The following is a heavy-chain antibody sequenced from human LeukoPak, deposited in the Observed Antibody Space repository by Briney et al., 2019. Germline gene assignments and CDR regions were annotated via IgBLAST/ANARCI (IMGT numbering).Heavy chain of an antibody. Sequence: GGSLRLSCAASGFTFSSYAMHWVRQAPGKGLEWVAIISYDGSNKYYADSVKGRFTISRDNSKNTLYLQMNSLRAEDTAVYYCARAPGGIAAADIDYWGQGTLVTVSS. CDR1: GFTFSSYA. CDR2: ISYDGSNK. D-gene: IGHD6-13*01. J-gene: IGHJ4*02. V-gene: IGHV3-30-3*01. CDR3: ARAPGGIAAADIDY.